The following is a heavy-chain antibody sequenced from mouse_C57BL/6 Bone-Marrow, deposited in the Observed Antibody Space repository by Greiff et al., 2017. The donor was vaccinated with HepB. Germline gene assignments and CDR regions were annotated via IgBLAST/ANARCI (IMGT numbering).Heavy chain of an antibody. CDR2: ISSGGSYT. CDR3: ARHSQLGFAY. D-gene: IGHD4-1*02. Sequence: EVQRVESGGDLVKPGGSLKLSCAASGFTFSSYGMSWVRQTPDKRLEWVATISSGGSYTYYPDSVKGRFTISRDNAKNTLYLQMSSLKSEDTAMYYCARHSQLGFAYWGQGTLVTVSA. V-gene: IGHV5-6*01. J-gene: IGHJ3*01. CDR1: GFTFSSYG.